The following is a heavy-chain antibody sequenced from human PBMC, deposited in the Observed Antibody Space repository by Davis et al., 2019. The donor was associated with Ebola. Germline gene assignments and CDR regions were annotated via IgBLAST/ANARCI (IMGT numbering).Heavy chain of an antibody. CDR3: TSTLDGDYVDY. CDR2: IRSKANSYAT. V-gene: IGHV3-73*01. CDR1: GFTFSGSA. J-gene: IGHJ4*02. D-gene: IGHD4-17*01. Sequence: GESLKISCAASGFTFSGSAMHWVRQASGKGLEWVGRIRSKANSYATAYAASEKGGFTISRDDSKNTAYLQMNSLKTEDTAVYYCTSTLDGDYVDYWGQGTLVTVSS.